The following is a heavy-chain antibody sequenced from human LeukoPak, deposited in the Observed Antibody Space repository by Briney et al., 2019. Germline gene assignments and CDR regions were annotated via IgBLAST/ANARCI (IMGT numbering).Heavy chain of an antibody. V-gene: IGHV3-48*03. Sequence: GGSLRLSCAASGFTFSSYEMNWVRQAPGKGLEWVSYISSSSSSISYAGSVKGRFTISRDNAKNLLFLQMNSLRAEDTAVYYFARRYCSTTSCLFDYWGQGTLVTVSS. J-gene: IGHJ4*02. D-gene: IGHD2-2*01. CDR2: ISSSSSSI. CDR1: GFTFSSYE. CDR3: ARRYCSTTSCLFDY.